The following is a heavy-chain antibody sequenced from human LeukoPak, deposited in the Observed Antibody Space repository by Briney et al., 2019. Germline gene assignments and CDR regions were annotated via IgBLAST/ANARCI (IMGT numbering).Heavy chain of an antibody. CDR1: EFIVSSNY. CDR2: IYSGGST. V-gene: IGHV3-53*01. J-gene: IGHJ3*02. Sequence: GGSLRLSWAASEFIVSSNYMSWVRQAPGEGLEWVSVIYSGGSTYYADSVKGRFTISRDNSKNTLYLQMNSLRAEDTAVYYCARDVTTVTTRFAFDIWGQGTMVTVSS. CDR3: ARDVTTVTTRFAFDI. D-gene: IGHD4-17*01.